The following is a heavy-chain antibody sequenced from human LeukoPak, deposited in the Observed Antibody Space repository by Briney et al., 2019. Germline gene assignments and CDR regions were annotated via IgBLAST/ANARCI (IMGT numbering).Heavy chain of an antibody. Sequence: GGSLRLSCAASGFTFSDYYMSWIRQAPGKGLEWVSYISSSGSTIYYADSVKGRFTISRDNAKNSLYLQMNSLRAKDTAVYYCARESGSYGFRSYYFDYWGQGTLVTVSS. CDR3: ARESGSYGFRSYYFDY. CDR1: GFTFSDYY. J-gene: IGHJ4*02. CDR2: ISSSGSTI. V-gene: IGHV3-11*01. D-gene: IGHD1-26*01.